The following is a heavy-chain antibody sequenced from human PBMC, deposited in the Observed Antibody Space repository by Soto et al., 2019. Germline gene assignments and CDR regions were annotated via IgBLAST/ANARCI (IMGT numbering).Heavy chain of an antibody. J-gene: IGHJ6*02. CDR2: IYYSGST. CDR1: GGSISSYY. CDR3: ARVLIGYSSSDVYYYYGMDV. V-gene: IGHV4-59*01. Sequence: PSETLSLTCTVSGGSISSYYWSWIRQPPGKGLEWIGYIYYSGSTNYNPSLKSRVTISVDTSKNQFSLKLGSVTAADTAVYYCARVLIGYSSSDVYYYYGMDVWGQGTTVTVSS. D-gene: IGHD6-13*01.